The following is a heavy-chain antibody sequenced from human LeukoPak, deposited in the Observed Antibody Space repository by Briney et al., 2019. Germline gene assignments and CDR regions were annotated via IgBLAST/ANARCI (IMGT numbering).Heavy chain of an antibody. D-gene: IGHD6-13*01. Sequence: SETLSLTCTVSGGSISSSSYYWGWLRPPPGKGLEWFGSIYYSGSTYYNPSLKSLVTISVDTSKNQFSLKLSSVTAADTAVYYCARQNIAAAGTNWFDPWGQGTLVTVSS. CDR2: IYYSGST. V-gene: IGHV4-39*01. CDR3: ARQNIAAAGTNWFDP. J-gene: IGHJ5*02. CDR1: GGSISSSSYY.